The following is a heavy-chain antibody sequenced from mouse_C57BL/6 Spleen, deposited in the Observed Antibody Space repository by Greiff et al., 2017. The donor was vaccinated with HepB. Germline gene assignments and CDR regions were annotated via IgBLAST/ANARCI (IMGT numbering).Heavy chain of an antibody. D-gene: IGHD1-1*01. CDR1: GFTFSDYY. CDR3: ARLYGAMDY. CDR2: ISNGGGST. V-gene: IGHV5-12*01. Sequence: EVKLVESGGGLVQPGGSLKLSCAASGFTFSDYYMYWVRQTPEKRLEWVAYISNGGGSTYYPDTVKGRFTISRDNAKNTLYLQMSRLKSEDTAMYYCARLYGAMDYWGQGTSVTVSS. J-gene: IGHJ4*01.